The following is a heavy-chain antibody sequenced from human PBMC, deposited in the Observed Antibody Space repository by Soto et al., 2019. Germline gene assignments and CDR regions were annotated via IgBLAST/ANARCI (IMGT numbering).Heavy chain of an antibody. CDR1: GFTFSSYD. V-gene: IGHV3-13*01. CDR3: ARAHVDQRTLYGMDV. CDR2: IGTAGDT. D-gene: IGHD2-2*01. J-gene: IGHJ6*02. Sequence: EVQLVESGGGLVQPGGSLRLSCAASGFTFSSYDMHWVRQATGKGLEWVSAIGTAGDTYYPVSVKGRFTISRENAKNSLYLHMDSLRAEDAAVYYCARAHVDQRTLYGMDVWGQGTTVTVSS.